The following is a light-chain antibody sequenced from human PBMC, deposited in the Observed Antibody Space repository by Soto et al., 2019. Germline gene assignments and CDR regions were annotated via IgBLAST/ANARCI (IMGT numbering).Light chain of an antibody. CDR1: QSVSSTY. CDR3: QQYGRSPPT. J-gene: IGKJ1*01. V-gene: IGKV3-20*01. CDR2: GAS. Sequence: EIVLTQSPGTLSLSAGERATLSCRASQSVSSTYLAWYQQKPGQAPRLLIYGASSRATGIPDRFSGSGSGTDFTLTISRLEPEDYAVYYCQQYGRSPPTFGQGTKVDI.